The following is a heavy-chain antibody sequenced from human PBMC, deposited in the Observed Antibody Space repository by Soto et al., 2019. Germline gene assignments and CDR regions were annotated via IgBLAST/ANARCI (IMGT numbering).Heavy chain of an antibody. V-gene: IGHV4-4*07. CDR3: ARTEQWLELNWFDP. Sequence: SETLSLTCTVSGGSISSYYWSWIRQPAGKGLEWIGRIYTSGSTNYNPSLKSRVTMSVDTSKNQFSLKLSSVTAADTAVYYCARTEQWLELNWFDPWGQGTLVTVSS. D-gene: IGHD6-19*01. CDR2: IYTSGST. CDR1: GGSISSYY. J-gene: IGHJ5*02.